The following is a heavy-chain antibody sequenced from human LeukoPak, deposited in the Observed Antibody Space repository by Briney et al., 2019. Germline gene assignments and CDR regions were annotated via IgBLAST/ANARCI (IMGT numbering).Heavy chain of an antibody. V-gene: IGHV1-24*01. Sequence: ASVKVSCKVSGYSLTELSMHWVRQTLGKGLEWMGAFDPGDAETIYAQKFQGRVTLTEDTSTDTAYMELTSPRAEDTAVYYCATFVPYSDSSDFYIHAFHIWGRGTMVTVSS. CDR1: GYSLTELS. CDR3: ATFVPYSDSSDFYIHAFHI. D-gene: IGHD3-22*01. CDR2: FDPGDAET. J-gene: IGHJ3*02.